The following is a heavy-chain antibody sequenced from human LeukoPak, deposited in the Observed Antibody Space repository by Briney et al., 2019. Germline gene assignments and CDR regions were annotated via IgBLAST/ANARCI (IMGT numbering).Heavy chain of an antibody. Sequence: GGSLGLSCAASGFSFMNAWMIWVRQAPGKGLEWVGRIKSNADGGTPDYAAPARGRFTISRDDSKNTLYLQMNSLKTEDTAVYYCTTFYHEYSPYWGRGTLVTVSS. CDR2: IKSNADGGTP. D-gene: IGHD2/OR15-2a*01. V-gene: IGHV3-15*01. CDR1: GFSFMNAW. J-gene: IGHJ4*02. CDR3: TTFYHEYSPY.